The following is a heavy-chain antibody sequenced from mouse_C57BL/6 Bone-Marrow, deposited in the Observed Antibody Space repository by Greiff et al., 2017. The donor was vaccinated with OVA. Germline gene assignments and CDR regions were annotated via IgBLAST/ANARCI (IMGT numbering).Heavy chain of an antibody. J-gene: IGHJ3*01. V-gene: IGHV1-69*01. CDR3: ARDYYYDERFAY. D-gene: IGHD2-4*01. CDR2: IDPSDSYT. Sequence: QVQLQQPGAELVMPGASVKLSCKASGYTFTSYWMHWVKQRPGQGLEWIGEIDPSDSYTNYNQKFKGKSTLTVDKSSSTAYMQLSSLTSEDSAVYYCARDYYYDERFAYWGQGTLVTVSA. CDR1: GYTFTSYW.